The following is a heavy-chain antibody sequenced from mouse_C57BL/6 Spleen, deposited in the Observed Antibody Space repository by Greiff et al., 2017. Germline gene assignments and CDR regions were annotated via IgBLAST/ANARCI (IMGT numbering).Heavy chain of an antibody. CDR3: ARDGYYVGINY. D-gene: IGHD2-1*01. CDR1: GYSITSGYY. V-gene: IGHV3-6*01. Sequence: EVKLQESGPGLVKPSQSLSLTCSVTGYSITSGYYWNWIRQFPGNELEWMGYISYDGSNNYNPSLKNRISITRDTSKNQFFLKLNSVTTEDTATYYCARDGYYVGINYWGQGTTLTVSS. J-gene: IGHJ2*01. CDR2: ISYDGSN.